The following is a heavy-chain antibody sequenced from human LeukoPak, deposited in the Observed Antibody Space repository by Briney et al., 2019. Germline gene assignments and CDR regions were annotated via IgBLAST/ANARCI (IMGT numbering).Heavy chain of an antibody. CDR1: GGSISSSNW. D-gene: IGHD3-16*01. CDR2: INHSGST. Sequence: PSGTLSLTCAVSGGSISSSNWWSWVRQPPGKGLEWIGEINHSGSTNYNPSLKSRVTISVDTSKNQFSLKLSSVTAADTAVYYCARGGAPARGDLDYWGQGTLVTVSS. V-gene: IGHV4-4*02. CDR3: ARGGAPARGDLDY. J-gene: IGHJ4*02.